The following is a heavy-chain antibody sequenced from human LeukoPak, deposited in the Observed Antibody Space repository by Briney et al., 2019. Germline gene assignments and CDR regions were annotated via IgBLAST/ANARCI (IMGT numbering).Heavy chain of an antibody. CDR2: IYYSGST. D-gene: IGHD2-2*01. Sequence: SETLSLTCTVSGGSISSYYWRWIRQPPGKGLEWIGYIYYSGSTNYNPSLKSRVTISVDTSKNQFSLKLSSVTAADTAVYYCARGPTATFRFDPWGQGTLVTVSS. J-gene: IGHJ5*02. CDR1: GGSISSYY. V-gene: IGHV4-59*01. CDR3: ARGPTATFRFDP.